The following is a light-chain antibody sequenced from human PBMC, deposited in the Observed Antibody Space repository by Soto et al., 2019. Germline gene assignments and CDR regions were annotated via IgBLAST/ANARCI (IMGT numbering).Light chain of an antibody. CDR2: DAS. CDR3: QKYSSAPRT. CDR1: QSVSSY. J-gene: IGKJ1*01. Sequence: EIVLTQSPATLSLSPGERATLSCRASQSVSSYLAWYQQKPGQAPRLLIYDASNRATGIPARFSGSGSGTDFTLTISSLEPEDFAVYYCQKYSSAPRTFGQGTKVEIK. V-gene: IGKV3-11*01.